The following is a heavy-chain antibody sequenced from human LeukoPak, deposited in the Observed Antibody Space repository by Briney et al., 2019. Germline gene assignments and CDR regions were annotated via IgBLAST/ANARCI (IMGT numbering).Heavy chain of an antibody. CDR2: INHSGTT. Sequence: SETLSLTCAVYGGSFKDNYWSWSRQPPGKGLEWIGEINHSGTTNYNPSLKSRVTMSLDTSKNQLSLKLNSVTAANTAVYYCARVPLRFLEPFDNWGQGTLVTVSS. V-gene: IGHV4-34*01. CDR3: ARVPLRFLEPFDN. J-gene: IGHJ4*02. D-gene: IGHD3-3*01. CDR1: GGSFKDNY.